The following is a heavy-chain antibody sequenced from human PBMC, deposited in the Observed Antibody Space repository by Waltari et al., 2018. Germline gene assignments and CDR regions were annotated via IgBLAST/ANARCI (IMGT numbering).Heavy chain of an antibody. V-gene: IGHV3-23*04. CDR1: GFSFYTYA. CDR3: AKDDNKWELLWFDS. CDR2: INPGRANT. Sequence: EVQLVQSGGGLVQPGGSLRLSCEASGFSFYTYAMTWVRQAPGKGLEWVSTINPGRANTYYADSVRGRFTISRDNSKNTLYLQLNNLRAEDTATYYWAKDDNKWELLWFDSWGQGNLVIVSS. J-gene: IGHJ5*02. D-gene: IGHD3-10*01.